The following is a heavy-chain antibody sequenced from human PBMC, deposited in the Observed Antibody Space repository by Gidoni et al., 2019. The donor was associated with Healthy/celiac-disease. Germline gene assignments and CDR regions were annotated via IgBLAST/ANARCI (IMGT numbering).Heavy chain of an antibody. J-gene: IGHJ1*01. D-gene: IGHD6-19*01. Sequence: EVQLVQSGAEVKKPGESLKISCKGSGYSFTSSWIGWVRQMPGKGLEWMGIIYPGDSDTRYSPSFQGQVTISADKSISTAYLQWSSLKASDTAMYYCARLPYSSGWYFSPGNRVEYFQHWGQGTLVTVSS. CDR1: GYSFTSSW. CDR3: ARLPYSSGWYFSPGNRVEYFQH. CDR2: IYPGDSDT. V-gene: IGHV5-51*03.